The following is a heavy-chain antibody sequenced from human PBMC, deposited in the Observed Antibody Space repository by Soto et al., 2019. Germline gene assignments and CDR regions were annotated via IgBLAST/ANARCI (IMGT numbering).Heavy chain of an antibody. CDR2: IWYDGSER. Sequence: GGSLRLSCAASGFAFRTYAMHWVRRAPGKGLEWVAAIWYDGSERYYAESVKGRFTISRDNSKSALYLQMDSLRPEDTAVYFCATSRPPDPHGFDSWGQGTLVTVSS. CDR3: ATSRPPDPHGFDS. V-gene: IGHV3-33*01. J-gene: IGHJ4*02. CDR1: GFAFRTYA.